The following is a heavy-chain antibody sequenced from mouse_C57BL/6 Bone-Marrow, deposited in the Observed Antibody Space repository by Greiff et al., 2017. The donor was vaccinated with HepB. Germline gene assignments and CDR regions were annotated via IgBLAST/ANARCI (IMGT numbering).Heavy chain of an antibody. CDR3: ATDGYRFAY. CDR2: IDPSDSYT. Sequence: VQLQQPGAELVRPGTSVKLSCKASGYTFTSYWMHWVKQRPGQGLEWIGVIDPSDSYTNYNQKFKGKATLTVDTSSSTAYMQLSSLTSEDSAVYYCATDGYRFAYWGQGTLVTVSA. V-gene: IGHV1-59*01. CDR1: GYTFTSYW. D-gene: IGHD2-3*01. J-gene: IGHJ3*01.